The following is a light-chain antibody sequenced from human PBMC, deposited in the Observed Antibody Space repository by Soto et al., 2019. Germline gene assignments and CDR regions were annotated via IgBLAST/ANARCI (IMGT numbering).Light chain of an antibody. V-gene: IGKV3-15*01. CDR1: ASVASH. J-gene: IGKJ5*01. CDR2: GAS. Sequence: EIVITQSPDILSVSPGERATLSCRASASVASHLAWYQQKPGQAPRLLIYGASTRATGIPARFSGSVSGTEFTLTISSLQSEDFAVYYCQQYDIWPITFGQGTRLEI. CDR3: QQYDIWPIT.